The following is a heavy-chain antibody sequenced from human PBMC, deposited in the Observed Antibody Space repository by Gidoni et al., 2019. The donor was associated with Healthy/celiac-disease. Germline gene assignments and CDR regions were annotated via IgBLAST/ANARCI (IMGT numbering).Heavy chain of an antibody. CDR1: GFTFSSYS. CDR3: ARARSGGYGMDV. J-gene: IGHJ6*02. CDR2: ISSSSSYI. Sequence: ELQLVVSGGGLVTPGGSLGLSCAPSGFTFSSYSMNWVRQAPGKGLEWVSSISSSSSYIYYADSVKGRFTISRDNAKNSLYLQMNSRRAEDTAVYYCARARSGGYGMDVWGQGTTVTVSS. V-gene: IGHV3-21*01. D-gene: IGHD3-3*01.